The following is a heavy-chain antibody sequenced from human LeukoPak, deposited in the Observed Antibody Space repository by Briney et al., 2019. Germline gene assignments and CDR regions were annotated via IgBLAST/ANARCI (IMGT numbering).Heavy chain of an antibody. CDR3: ARAGRFGELLPGSSDY. V-gene: IGHV1-2*02. D-gene: IGHD3-10*01. Sequence: ASVKVSCKASVYTFTGYYMHWVRQAPGQGLEWMGWINPNSGGTNYAQKFQGRVTMTRDTSISTAYMELSRLRSDDTAVYYCARAGRFGELLPGSSDYWGQGTLVTVSS. J-gene: IGHJ4*02. CDR1: VYTFTGYY. CDR2: INPNSGGT.